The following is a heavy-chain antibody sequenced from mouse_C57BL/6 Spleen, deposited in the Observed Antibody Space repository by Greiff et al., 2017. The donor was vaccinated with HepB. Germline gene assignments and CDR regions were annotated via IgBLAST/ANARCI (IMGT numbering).Heavy chain of an antibody. CDR2: INPSTGGT. V-gene: IGHV1-42*01. CDR3: ARPDEGAWFAY. Sequence: EVQLQQSGPELVKPGASVKISCKASGYSFTGYYMNWVKQSPEKSLEWIGEINPSTGGTTYNQKFKAKATLTVDKSSSTAYMQLKSLTSEDSAVYYCARPDEGAWFAYWGQGTLVTVSA. CDR1: GYSFTGYY. J-gene: IGHJ3*01.